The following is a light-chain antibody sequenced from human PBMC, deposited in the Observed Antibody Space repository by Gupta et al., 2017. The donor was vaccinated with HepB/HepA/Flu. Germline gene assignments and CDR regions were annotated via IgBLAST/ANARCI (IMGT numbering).Light chain of an antibody. CDR3: QQSYSTPVT. J-gene: IGKJ4*01. Sequence: DIQITQSPSSLSASVGDRVTITCRASQSISSYLIWYQQKPGKAPKLLIYAASSLQSGVPSRFSGSGSGTDFTLTISSLQPEDFATYYCQQSYSTPVTFGGGTKVEIK. CDR2: AAS. V-gene: IGKV1-39*01. CDR1: QSISSY.